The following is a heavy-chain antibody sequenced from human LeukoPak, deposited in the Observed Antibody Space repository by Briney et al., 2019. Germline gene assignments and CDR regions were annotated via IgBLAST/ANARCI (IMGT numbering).Heavy chain of an antibody. Sequence: SETLSLTCIVSGGSISSGDYYWSWIRQPPGKGLEWIGYIYYSGSTYYNPSLKSRVTISVDTSKNQFSLKLSSVTAADTAVYYRARGDDSSGYSTTFDPWGQGTLVTVSS. D-gene: IGHD3-22*01. CDR3: ARGDDSSGYSTTFDP. V-gene: IGHV4-30-4*01. CDR2: IYYSGST. J-gene: IGHJ5*02. CDR1: GGSISSGDYY.